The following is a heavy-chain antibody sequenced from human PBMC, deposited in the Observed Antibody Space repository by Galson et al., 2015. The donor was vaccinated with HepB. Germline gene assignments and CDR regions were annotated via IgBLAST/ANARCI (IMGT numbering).Heavy chain of an antibody. D-gene: IGHD1-26*01. CDR2: ISYDGSNK. V-gene: IGHV3-30*18. J-gene: IGHJ4*02. Sequence: SLRLSCAASGFTFSSYGMHWVRQAPGKGLEWVAVISYDGSNKYYADSVKGRFTISRDNSKNTLYLQMNSLRAEDTAVYYCAKGLLGGSFHYWGQGTLVTVSS. CDR3: AKGLLGGSFHY. CDR1: GFTFSSYG.